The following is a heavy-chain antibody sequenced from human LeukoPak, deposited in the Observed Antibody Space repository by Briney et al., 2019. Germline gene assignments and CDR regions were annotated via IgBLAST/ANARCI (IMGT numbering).Heavy chain of an antibody. J-gene: IGHJ4*02. CDR1: GYTFTSCG. CDR2: ISAYNGNT. D-gene: IGHD3-3*01. V-gene: IGHV1-18*01. CDR3: ARALFDFLSGYYRFYFDY. Sequence: ASVKVSCKASGYTFTSCGISWVRQAPGQGLEGMGWISAYNGNTNYAQKLQGRVTMTTDTSTSTAYMELRSLRSDDTAVYYCARALFDFLSGYYRFYFDYWGQGSLVTVSS.